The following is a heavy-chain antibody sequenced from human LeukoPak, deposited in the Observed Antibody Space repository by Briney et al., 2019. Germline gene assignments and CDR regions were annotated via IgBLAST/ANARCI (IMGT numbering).Heavy chain of an antibody. V-gene: IGHV6-1*01. CDR2: THYRSKLYN. D-gene: IGHD6-13*01. J-gene: IGHJ6*03. CDR1: GDSFSSNSAA. CDR3: ARGPQLVGYYYIDV. Sequence: SQTLSLTCVLSGDSFSSNSAAWNWIRQSPSRGLEWLGRTHYRSKLYNDYAVSVKSRITINPDTSKNQFSLQLNSVTPEDTAVYYCARGPQLVGYYYIDVWGKGTTVTVSS.